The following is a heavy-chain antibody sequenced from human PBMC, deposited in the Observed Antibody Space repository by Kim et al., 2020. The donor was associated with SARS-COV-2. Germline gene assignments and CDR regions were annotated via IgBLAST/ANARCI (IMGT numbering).Heavy chain of an antibody. CDR3: ARDPMATIFLGYYFDY. CDR2: IKQDGSEK. D-gene: IGHD5-12*01. CDR1: GFTFSSYW. V-gene: IGHV3-7*01. Sequence: GGSLRLSCAASGFTFSSYWMSWVRQAPGKGLEWVANIKQDGSEKYYVDSVKGRFTISRDNAKNSLYLQMNSLRAEDTAVYYCARDPMATIFLGYYFDYWGQGTLGTVSS. J-gene: IGHJ4*02.